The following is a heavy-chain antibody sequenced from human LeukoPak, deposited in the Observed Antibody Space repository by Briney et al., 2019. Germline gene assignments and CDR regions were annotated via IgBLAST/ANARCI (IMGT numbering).Heavy chain of an antibody. D-gene: IGHD6-19*01. V-gene: IGHV3-7*01. Sequence: PGGSLRLSCAASGFTFSSYWMSWVRQAPGKGLEWVANIKQDGSEKYYVDSVKGRFTISRDNAKNSLYLQMNSLRAEDTAVYYCARDQGSGWSSNVHLDYWGQGTLVTVSS. CDR3: ARDQGSGWSSNVHLDY. CDR1: GFTFSSYW. CDR2: IKQDGSEK. J-gene: IGHJ4*02.